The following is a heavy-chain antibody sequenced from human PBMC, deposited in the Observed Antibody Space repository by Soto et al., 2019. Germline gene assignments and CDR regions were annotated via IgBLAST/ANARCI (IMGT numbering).Heavy chain of an antibody. CDR3: ASETDQTYYDFWSGYYPIDY. J-gene: IGHJ4*02. CDR1: GFTFSSYA. V-gene: IGHV3-30-3*01. D-gene: IGHD3-3*01. CDR2: ISYDGSNK. Sequence: PGGSLRLSCAASGFTFSSYAMHWVRQAPGKGLEWVAVISYDGSNKYYADSVKGRFTISRDNSKNTLYLQMNSLRAEDTAVYYCASETDQTYYDFWSGYYPIDYWGQGTLVTVSS.